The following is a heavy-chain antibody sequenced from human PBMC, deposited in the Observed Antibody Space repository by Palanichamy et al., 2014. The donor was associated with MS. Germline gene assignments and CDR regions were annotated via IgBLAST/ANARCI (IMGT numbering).Heavy chain of an antibody. V-gene: IGHV3-7*01. CDR1: IHLSSYW. CDR2: IKQDGSEK. CDR3: ARRVRLEGSVWFDP. J-gene: IGHJ5*02. D-gene: IGHD3-16*01. Sequence: EVQLVESGGGVGPAWGVPETLLCSLWIHLSSYWMSWVRQAPGKGLEWVANIKQDGSEKYYVDSVKGRFTISRDNAKNSLYLQMNSLRAEDTAVYYCARRVRLEGSVWFDPWGQGTLVTVSS.